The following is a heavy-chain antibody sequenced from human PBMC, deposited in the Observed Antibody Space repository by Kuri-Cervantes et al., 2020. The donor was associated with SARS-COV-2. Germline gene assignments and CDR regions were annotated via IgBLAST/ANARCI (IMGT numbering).Heavy chain of an antibody. V-gene: IGHV1-46*01. Sequence: ASVKVSCKASGYTFTSYNMHWVRQAPGQGLEWMGRINTSGGSTSYAQKFQGRVTMTRDTSTSTVYMELSSLRSEDAAVYYCAWGDSPGSDIWGQGTMVTVSS. CDR3: AWGDSPGSDI. CDR1: GYTFTSYN. D-gene: IGHD2-21*01. CDR2: INTSGGST. J-gene: IGHJ3*02.